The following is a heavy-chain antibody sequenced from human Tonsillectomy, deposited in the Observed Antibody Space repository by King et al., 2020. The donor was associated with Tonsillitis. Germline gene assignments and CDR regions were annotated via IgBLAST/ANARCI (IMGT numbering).Heavy chain of an antibody. V-gene: IGHV3-11*05. D-gene: IGHD1-26*01. CDR1: GFTFSDYY. J-gene: IGHJ3*02. CDR2: LSSGMTYT. Sequence: VQLVEAGGGLVKPGGSLRLSCAASGFTFSDYYMSWIRQAPGKCLEWVSYLSSGMTYTTYADSGKGRFTISRDNANNSLFLQMNSLRAEDTAVYYCARDTSSGSYITFDIWGQGTVVTVSS. CDR3: ARDTSSGSYITFDI.